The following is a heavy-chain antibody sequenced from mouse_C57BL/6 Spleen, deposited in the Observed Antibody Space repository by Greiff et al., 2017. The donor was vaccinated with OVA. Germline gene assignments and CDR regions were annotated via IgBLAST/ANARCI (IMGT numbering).Heavy chain of an antibody. D-gene: IGHD3-1*01. J-gene: IGHJ3*01. CDR2: IHPNSGST. Sequence: VQLQQPGAELVKPGASVKLSCKASGYTFTSYWMHWVRQRPGQGLEWIGMIHPNSGSTNYNEKFKSKATLTVDKSSSTAYMQLSSLTSEDSAVYYCAKYGGARGFAYWGQGTLVTVSA. CDR1: GYTFTSYW. V-gene: IGHV1-64*01. CDR3: AKYGGARGFAY.